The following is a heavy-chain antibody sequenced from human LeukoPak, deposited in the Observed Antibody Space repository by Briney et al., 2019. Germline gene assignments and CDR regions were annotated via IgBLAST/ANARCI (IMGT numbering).Heavy chain of an antibody. CDR2: INRDGGST. D-gene: IGHD2-15*01. V-gene: IGHV3-74*01. CDR3: ARRIQGTAPYYFDY. Sequence: GGSLRLSSTASGFTFSSYWMHWVRQAPGKGLVWVSRINRDGGSTSYADSVKGRFTISRDNAKNTLYLQMNSLRAEDTDVYYCARRIQGTAPYYFDYWGQGTLVTVSS. CDR1: GFTFSSYW. J-gene: IGHJ4*02.